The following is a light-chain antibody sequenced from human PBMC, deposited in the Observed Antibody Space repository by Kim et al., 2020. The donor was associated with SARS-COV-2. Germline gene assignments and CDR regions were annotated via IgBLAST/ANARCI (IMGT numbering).Light chain of an antibody. V-gene: IGLV6-57*01. CDR1: SGSIASNY. Sequence: KTVTISCTRSSGSIASNYVQWYQQRPGSSPTTVIYEDNQRPSGVPDRVSGSIDSSSNSASLTISGLKTEDEADYYCQSYDSSNQGVFGGGTQLTVL. CDR2: EDN. J-gene: IGLJ3*02. CDR3: QSYDSSNQGV.